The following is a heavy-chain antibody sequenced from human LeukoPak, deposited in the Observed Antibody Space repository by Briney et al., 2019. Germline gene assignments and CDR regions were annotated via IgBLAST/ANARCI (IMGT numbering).Heavy chain of an antibody. CDR3: ATITMVRGGFWNV. D-gene: IGHD3-10*01. Sequence: SVKVSCKASGGTFSSYAISWVRQAPGQGLEWMGRIIPILGITNYAQKFQGRVTITADKSTSTAYMELSSLRSEDTAVYYCATITMVRGGFWNVWGQGTTVTVSS. V-gene: IGHV1-69*04. CDR1: GGTFSSYA. CDR2: IIPILGIT. J-gene: IGHJ6*02.